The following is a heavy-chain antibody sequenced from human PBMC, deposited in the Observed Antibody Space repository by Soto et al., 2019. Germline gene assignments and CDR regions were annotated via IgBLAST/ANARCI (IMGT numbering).Heavy chain of an antibody. CDR1: GGSSVSGGGY. V-gene: IGHV4-31*02. J-gene: IGHJ3*02. CDR3: AREGGAAAGTDGFDI. D-gene: IGHD6-13*01. CDR2: IYYSGST. Sequence: TLCGRWSVAGGSSVSGGGYWSWIRHHPGKGLEWIGYIYYSGSTYYNPSLKSRVTISVDTSKNQFSLKLSSVTAADTAVYYCAREGGAAAGTDGFDIWGQGTMVTVSS.